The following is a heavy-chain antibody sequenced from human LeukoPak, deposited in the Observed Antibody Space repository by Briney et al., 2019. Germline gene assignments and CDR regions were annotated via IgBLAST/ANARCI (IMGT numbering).Heavy chain of an antibody. Sequence: ASVKVSCQAPGYTFPSYYMHWVRQAPGQGPEWMGIITPSGGSTCYAQKFQGRVTMTGDTTTSTVYMELSSLRSEETAVYCCARDRDFWGGQPMDVWGKGTTVTVSS. D-gene: IGHD3-3*01. V-gene: IGHV1-46*01. CDR2: ITPSGGST. J-gene: IGHJ6*03. CDR1: GYTFPSYY. CDR3: ARDRDFWGGQPMDV.